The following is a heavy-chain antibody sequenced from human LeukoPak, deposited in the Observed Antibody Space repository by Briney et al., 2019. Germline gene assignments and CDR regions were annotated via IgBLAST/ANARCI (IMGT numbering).Heavy chain of an antibody. Sequence: TSETLSLTCTVSGASISGSSHYYWSWIRQPPGKGLEWIGEINHSGSTNYNPSLKSRVTISVDTSKNQFSLKLSSVTAADTAVYYCARDRLAGNVGINWFDPWGQGTLVTVSS. CDR2: INHSGST. CDR3: ARDRLAGNVGINWFDP. D-gene: IGHD3-16*02. CDR1: GASISGSSHYY. J-gene: IGHJ5*02. V-gene: IGHV4-34*01.